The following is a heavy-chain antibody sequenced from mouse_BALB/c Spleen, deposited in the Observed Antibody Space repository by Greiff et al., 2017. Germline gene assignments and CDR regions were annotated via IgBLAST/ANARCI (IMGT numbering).Heavy chain of an antibody. J-gene: IGHJ3*01. Sequence: EVHLVESGGGLVQPGGSRKLSCAASGFTFSSFGMHWVRQAPEKGLEWVAYISSGSSTIYYADTVKGRFTISRDNPKNTLFLQMTSLRSEDTAMYYCASYYGNLLGSFAYWGQGTLVTVSA. CDR1: GFTFSSFG. CDR2: ISSGSSTI. D-gene: IGHD2-10*01. CDR3: ASYYGNLLGSFAY. V-gene: IGHV5-17*02.